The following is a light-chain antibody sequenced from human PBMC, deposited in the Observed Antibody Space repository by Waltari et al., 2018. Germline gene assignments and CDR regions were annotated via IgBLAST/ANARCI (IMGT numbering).Light chain of an antibody. J-gene: IGKJ1*01. CDR3: QQNNVFPWT. Sequence: DIQMTQSPSTLSAFVGDRVTIPCRASQRSSTWLAWYQQKPGKAPKLLIYKASRLESGVPSRFSGSGSGTEFTLTISSLQPDDFATYYCQQNNVFPWTFGQGTKVEIK. CDR1: QRSSTW. CDR2: KAS. V-gene: IGKV1-5*03.